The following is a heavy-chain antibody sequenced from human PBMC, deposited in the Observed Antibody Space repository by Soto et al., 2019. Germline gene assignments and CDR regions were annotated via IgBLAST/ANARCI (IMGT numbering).Heavy chain of an antibody. Sequence: QVQLVESGGGVVQPGRYLRLSCAASGFTFSSYGMHWVRQAPGNGLEWVAVISYDGSNKYYADSVKGRFTISRDNSKNPLYLQMNSLRAEDTAVYYCAKGHPVVVTAPPVGYWGQGTLVTVSS. J-gene: IGHJ4*02. CDR1: GFTFSSYG. CDR2: ISYDGSNK. V-gene: IGHV3-30*18. CDR3: AKGHPVVVTAPPVGY. D-gene: IGHD2-21*02.